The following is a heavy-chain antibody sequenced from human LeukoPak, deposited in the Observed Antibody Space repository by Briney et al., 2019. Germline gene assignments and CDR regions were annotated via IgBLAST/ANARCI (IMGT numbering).Heavy chain of an antibody. D-gene: IGHD1-26*01. CDR1: GGGGSMSNYY. J-gene: IGHJ4*02. Sequence: SETLSLTCTVSGGGGSMSNYYWGWIRLPPGKGLQWIAYIYDGGRTNYNPSRKSRVTISVDHHKKQVSLKLSSVTAADSAFYYCARSGGMFYYDFWGQGTLVTVSS. CDR3: ARSGGMFYYDF. CDR2: IYDGGRT. V-gene: IGHV4-59*01.